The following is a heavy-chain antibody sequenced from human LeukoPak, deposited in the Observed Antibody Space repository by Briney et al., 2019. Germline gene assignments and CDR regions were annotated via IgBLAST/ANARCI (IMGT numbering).Heavy chain of an antibody. V-gene: IGHV3-30*03. CDR2: ISYDGSNK. CDR3: ARDCTGGTCYDAFDI. CDR1: GFTFSSYG. D-gene: IGHD2-15*01. Sequence: PGGSLRLSCAASGFTFSSYGMHWVRQAPGKGLEWMTLISYDGSNKYYADSVKGRFTISRDNSKNTLYLQMNSLRAGDTAVYYCARDCTGGTCYDAFDIWGQGTMVTVSS. J-gene: IGHJ3*02.